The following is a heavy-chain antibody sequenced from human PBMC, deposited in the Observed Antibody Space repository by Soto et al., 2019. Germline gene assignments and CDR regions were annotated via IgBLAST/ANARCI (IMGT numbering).Heavy chain of an antibody. CDR3: APGLTRRGRRSFDS. V-gene: IGHV3-53*01. CDR1: GFTVSGHY. CDR2: IFSGDNT. Sequence: EVQLVESGGGLIQPGGSLRLSCAASGFTVSGHYITWVRQAPGKGLEWVSVIFSGDNTYYSDSVKGRFTISRDNSKNTVDLQRNRLRGDDRAVYFCAPGLTRRGRRSFDSWGQGSLLTVSS. J-gene: IGHJ4*02. D-gene: IGHD2-8*02.